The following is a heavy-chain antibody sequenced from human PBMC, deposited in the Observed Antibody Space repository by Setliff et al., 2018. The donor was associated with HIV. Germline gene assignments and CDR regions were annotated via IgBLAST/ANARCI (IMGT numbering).Heavy chain of an antibody. CDR1: GDSVSNYSAA. CDR3: ARASKSTANCAAPNMCYGKGAFDV. V-gene: IGHV6-1*01. CDR2: TFHRSKWYS. D-gene: IGHD2-2*01. J-gene: IGHJ3*01. Sequence: PSQTLSLTCAISGDSVSNYSAAWNWIRQSPSRGLEWLGRTFHRSKWYSDYAESVRSRITINPDTSTNTLFLQMNGLRADDTAVYFCARASKSTANCAAPNMCYGKGAFDVWGQGTMVTVSS.